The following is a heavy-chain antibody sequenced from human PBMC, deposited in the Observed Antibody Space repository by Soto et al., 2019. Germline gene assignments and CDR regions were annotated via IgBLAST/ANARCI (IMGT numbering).Heavy chain of an antibody. CDR1: GFTFSDCA. D-gene: IGHD6-19*01. J-gene: IGHJ4*02. Sequence: EVQVWESGGGLVQPGGSLRLSCEASGFTFSDCAMSWVRQAPGKGLEWVSGISGPGRSTFYADSVKDRFTISRDNSKNTVYLQMTSLRAEDTAVYYCAKGNTSGWYFFDYWGQGALVTVSS. V-gene: IGHV3-23*01. CDR2: ISGPGRST. CDR3: AKGNTSGWYFFDY.